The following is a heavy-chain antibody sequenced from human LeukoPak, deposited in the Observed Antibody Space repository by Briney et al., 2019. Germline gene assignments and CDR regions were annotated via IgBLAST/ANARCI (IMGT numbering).Heavy chain of an antibody. D-gene: IGHD4-17*01. CDR2: ISSNGDST. Sequence: PGGSLRLSCSASGFTFSTFAMHWVRQAPGKGLEYVSAISSNGDSTYYADSVKGRFTISRDNSKNTLYLQMSSLRAEDTAVYYCVKTTTVTEDPLGSWGQGTLVTVSS. V-gene: IGHV3-64D*09. J-gene: IGHJ4*02. CDR1: GFTFSTFA. CDR3: VKTTTVTEDPLGS.